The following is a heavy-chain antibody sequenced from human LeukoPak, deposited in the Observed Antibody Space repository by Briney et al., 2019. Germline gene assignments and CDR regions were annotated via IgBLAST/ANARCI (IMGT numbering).Heavy chain of an antibody. CDR2: IKSQTEGETT. CDR3: AGITAAFDY. Sequence: PGGSLRLSCAASGFTFSSYAMSWVRQAPGKGLEWVGRIKSQTEGETTDYAAPVKARFTISRDDSKNTLYLQMNSLKTEDTAVYYCAGITAAFDYWGQGTLVTVSS. CDR1: GFTFSSYA. J-gene: IGHJ4*02. D-gene: IGHD1-20*01. V-gene: IGHV3-15*01.